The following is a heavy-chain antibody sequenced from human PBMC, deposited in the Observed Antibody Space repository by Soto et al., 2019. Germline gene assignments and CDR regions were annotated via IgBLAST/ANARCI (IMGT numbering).Heavy chain of an antibody. CDR2: IYHSGST. Sequence: SETLSLTCAVSGGSISSGGYSWSWIRQPPGKGLEWIGYIYHSGSTYYNPSLKGRFTISRDNAKNSLYLQMNSLRAEDTAVYYCAREWALWGQGSLVTVSS. CDR3: AREWAL. D-gene: IGHD1-26*01. J-gene: IGHJ4*02. CDR1: GGSISSGGYS. V-gene: IGHV4-30-2*01.